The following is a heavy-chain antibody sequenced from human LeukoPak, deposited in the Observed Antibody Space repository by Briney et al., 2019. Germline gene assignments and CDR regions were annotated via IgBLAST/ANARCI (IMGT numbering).Heavy chain of an antibody. V-gene: IGHV4-59*01. CDR1: GGSLSSYY. CDR3: ARVLVATGYYFDY. J-gene: IGHJ4*02. D-gene: IGHD5-12*01. CDR2: IYYSGST. Sequence: SETLSLTCTVSGGSLSSYYWSWIRQPPGKGLEWIGYIYYSGSTNYNPSLKSRVTISVDTSKNQLSLKLSSVTAADTAVYYCARVLVATGYYFDYWGQGTLVTVSS.